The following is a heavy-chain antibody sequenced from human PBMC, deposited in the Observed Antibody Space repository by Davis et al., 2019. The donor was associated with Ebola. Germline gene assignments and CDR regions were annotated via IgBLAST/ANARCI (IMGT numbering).Heavy chain of an antibody. CDR2: ISAYNGNP. V-gene: IGHV1-18*04. CDR1: GYTFTTYG. Sequence: ASVKVSCKASGYTFTTYGIAWVRQAPGQGLEWMGWISAYNGNPNYAQKLQGRVTMTTDTSTSTAYMELRSLRSDDTAVYYCARLYTGTSFGFEGFDSWGQGTLVTVSS. D-gene: IGHD3-10*01. J-gene: IGHJ4*02. CDR3: ARLYTGTSFGFEGFDS.